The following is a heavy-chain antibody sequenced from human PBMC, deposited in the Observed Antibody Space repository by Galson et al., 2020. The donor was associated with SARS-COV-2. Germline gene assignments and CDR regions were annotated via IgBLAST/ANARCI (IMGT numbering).Heavy chain of an antibody. CDR2: IIPIFGTA. CDR1: GGTFSSYA. D-gene: IGHD7-27*01. V-gene: IGHV1-69*13. CDR3: ARSNWGRSVFDY. Sequence: SVKVSCKASGGTFSSYAISWVRQAPGQGLEWMGGIIPIFGTANYAQKFQGRVTITADESTSTAYMELSSLRSEDTAVYYCARSNWGRSVFDYWGQGTLVTVSS. J-gene: IGHJ4*02.